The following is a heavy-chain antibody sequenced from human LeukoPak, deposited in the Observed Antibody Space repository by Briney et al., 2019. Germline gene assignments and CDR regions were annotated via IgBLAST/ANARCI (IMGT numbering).Heavy chain of an antibody. J-gene: IGHJ5*02. CDR3: AKPGYCSSATSCLNWFDP. CDR2: ISYDGSDK. D-gene: IGHD2-8*02. V-gene: IGHV3-30*18. Sequence: GGSLRLSCAASGFTFDDYAMHWVRQAPGKGPEWVAIISYDGSDKYYADSVKGRFTISRDNSKNTLYLQMNSLSSEDTAVYYCAKPGYCSSATSCLNWFDPWGQGTLVTVSS. CDR1: GFTFDDYA.